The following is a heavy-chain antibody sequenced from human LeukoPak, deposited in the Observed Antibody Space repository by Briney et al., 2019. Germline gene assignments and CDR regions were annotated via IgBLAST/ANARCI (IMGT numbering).Heavy chain of an antibody. V-gene: IGHV3-23*01. J-gene: IGHJ4*02. D-gene: IGHD3-3*01. CDR1: GFTFSSYA. Sequence: GGSLRLSCAASGFTFSSYAMSWVRQAPGKGLEWVSAISGSGGSTYYADSVKGRFTISRDNSKNTIYRQMNSLRCEDTAVYYCAKDTRITIFGVVIKAKYYFDYWGQGTLVTVSS. CDR2: ISGSGGST. CDR3: AKDTRITIFGVVIKAKYYFDY.